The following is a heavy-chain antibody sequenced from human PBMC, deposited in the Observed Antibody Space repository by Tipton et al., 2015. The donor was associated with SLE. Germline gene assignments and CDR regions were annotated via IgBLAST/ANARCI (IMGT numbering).Heavy chain of an antibody. D-gene: IGHD4-17*01. V-gene: IGHV4-34*01. CDR1: GGSFSGYY. CDR2: INHSGGT. J-gene: IGHJ4*02. CDR3: ARDGRSGDPRDY. Sequence: TLSLTCAVYGGSFSGYYWSWIRQPPGKGLEWIGEINHSGGTNYNPSLKSRVTISVDTSKNQFSLKLTSVTAADTAVYYCARDGRSGDPRDYWGQGTLVTVSS.